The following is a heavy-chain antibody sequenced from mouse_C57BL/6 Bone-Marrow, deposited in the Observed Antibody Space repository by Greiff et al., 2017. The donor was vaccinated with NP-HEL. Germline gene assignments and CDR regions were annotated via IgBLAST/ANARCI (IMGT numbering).Heavy chain of an antibody. V-gene: IGHV1-55*01. D-gene: IGHD1-1*01. CDR2: IYPGSGST. Sequence: QVQLKQPGAELVKPGASVKMSCKASGYTFTSYWITWVKQRPGQGLEWIGDIYPGSGSTNYNEKFKSKATLTVDTSSSTAYMQLSSLTSEDSAVYYCGGTTVGDYAMDYWGQGTSVTVSS. CDR1: GYTFTSYW. CDR3: GGTTVGDYAMDY. J-gene: IGHJ4*01.